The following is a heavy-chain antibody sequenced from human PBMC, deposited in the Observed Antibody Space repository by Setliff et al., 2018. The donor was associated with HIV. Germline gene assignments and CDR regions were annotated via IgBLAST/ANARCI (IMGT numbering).Heavy chain of an antibody. Sequence: ASVKVSCKTSGYTSGSHGIGWVRQAPGQGLEWMGWISAYKGNTNYAQKFQGRVTMTRDTSTNTAYMEVRSLRPDDTAVYYCAKDKTEGAMGHWGQGTLVTVSS. J-gene: IGHJ4*02. CDR1: GYTSGSHG. V-gene: IGHV1-18*01. D-gene: IGHD1-26*01. CDR2: ISAYKGNT. CDR3: AKDKTEGAMGH.